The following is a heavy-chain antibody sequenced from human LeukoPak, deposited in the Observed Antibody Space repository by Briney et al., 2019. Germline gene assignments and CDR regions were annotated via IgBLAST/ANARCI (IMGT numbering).Heavy chain of an antibody. CDR3: AKDPCSGWHFGY. V-gene: IGHV3-23*01. CDR1: GFTFRDYA. Sequence: GGSLRLSCAASGFTFRDYAMSWDRQAPGKGLEWVSAISGSGGSTYYADSVKGRFTISRDNSKNTLYLQMNSLRAEDTAVYYCAKDPCSGWHFGYWGQGTLVTVSS. CDR2: ISGSGGST. J-gene: IGHJ4*02. D-gene: IGHD6-19*01.